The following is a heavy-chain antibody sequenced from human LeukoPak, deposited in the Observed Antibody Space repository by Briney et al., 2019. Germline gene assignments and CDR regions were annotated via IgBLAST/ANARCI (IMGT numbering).Heavy chain of an antibody. CDR3: ARGRSRWLARFDY. Sequence: PSGTLSLTCAVYGGSFSGYYWSWIRQPPGKGLEWIGEINHSGSTNYNPSLKSRVTISVDTSKNQFSLKLSSVTAADTAVYYCARGRSRWLARFDYWGQGTLVTVSS. CDR1: GGSFSGYY. CDR2: INHSGST. D-gene: IGHD6-19*01. V-gene: IGHV4-34*01. J-gene: IGHJ4*02.